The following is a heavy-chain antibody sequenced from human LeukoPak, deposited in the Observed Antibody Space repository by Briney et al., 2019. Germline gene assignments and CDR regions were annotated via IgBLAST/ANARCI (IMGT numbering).Heavy chain of an antibody. CDR1: GFTFSSYW. CDR2: INSDGSST. V-gene: IGHV3-74*01. J-gene: IGHJ6*02. CDR3: ARVRRRDGYNYYYYYGMDV. Sequence: GGSLRLSCAASGFTFSSYWMHWVRQAPGKGLVWVSRINSDGSSTSYADSVKGRFTISRDNAKNTLYLQMNSLRAEDTAVYYCARVRRRDGYNYYYYYGMDVWGQGTTVTASS. D-gene: IGHD5-24*01.